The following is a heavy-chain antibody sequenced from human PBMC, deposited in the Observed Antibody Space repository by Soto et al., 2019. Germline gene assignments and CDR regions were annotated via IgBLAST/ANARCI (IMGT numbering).Heavy chain of an antibody. J-gene: IGHJ6*02. CDR2: ITTTSSTM. D-gene: IGHD3-22*01. CDR3: ARDSSGRQYYGMDV. V-gene: IGHV3-48*02. Sequence: GGSLRLSCTPSGFIFSDYSMNWVRQARGKGLEWISYITTTSSTMYYADSVKGRFTISRDNAKNSLYLQMNSLRDEDTAVYYCARDSSGRQYYGMDVWGQGTTVTVSS. CDR1: GFIFSDYS.